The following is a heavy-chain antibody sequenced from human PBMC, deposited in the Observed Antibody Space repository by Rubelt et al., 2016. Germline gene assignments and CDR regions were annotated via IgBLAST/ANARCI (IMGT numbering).Heavy chain of an antibody. CDR1: GFSLSTSGVG. Sequence: QITLKESGPTLVKPTQTLTLTCTFSGFSLSTSGVGVGWIRQPPGKALEWLALIYWNDDKRYSPSLKSRPTITKDTAKKQAVLKMTNMDPADTATDYCAHTRRIAAAGTNFDYWGQGTLVTVSS. D-gene: IGHD6-13*01. V-gene: IGHV2-5*01. CDR2: IYWNDDK. CDR3: AHTRRIAAAGTNFDY. J-gene: IGHJ4*02.